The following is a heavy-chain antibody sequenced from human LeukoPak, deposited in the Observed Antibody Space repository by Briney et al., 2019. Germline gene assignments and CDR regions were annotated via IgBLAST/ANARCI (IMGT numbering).Heavy chain of an antibody. CDR1: GFTVSSNY. CDR2: IYSGGST. Sequence: PGGSLRLSCAASGFTVSSNYMSWVRQAPGKGLEWVSVIYSGGSTYYADSVKGRFTISRDNSKNTLYLQMNSLRAEDTAVYYCARVKAYDFWSGYFDYWGQGTPVTVSS. CDR3: ARVKAYDFWSGYFDY. V-gene: IGHV3-53*01. D-gene: IGHD3-3*01. J-gene: IGHJ4*02.